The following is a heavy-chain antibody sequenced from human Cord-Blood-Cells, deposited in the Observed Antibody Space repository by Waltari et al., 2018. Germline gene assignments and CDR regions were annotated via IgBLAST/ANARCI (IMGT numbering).Heavy chain of an antibody. CDR3: ATGPRLLWFGELLFDY. D-gene: IGHD3-10*01. V-gene: IGHV1-24*01. J-gene: IGHJ4*02. CDR1: GYTLTELS. Sequence: QVKPVQSGAEVKTPGASVKVSCQVSGYTLTELSMHWVRQAPGKGLEWMGGFDPEDGETIYAQKFQGRVTMTEDTSTDTAYMELSSLRSEDTAVYYCATGPRLLWFGELLFDYWGQGTLVTVSS. CDR2: FDPEDGET.